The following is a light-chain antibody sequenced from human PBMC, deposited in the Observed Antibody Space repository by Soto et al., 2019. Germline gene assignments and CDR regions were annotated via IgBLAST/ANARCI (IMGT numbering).Light chain of an antibody. CDR1: QDINKN. V-gene: IGKV1-33*01. CDR2: GAS. CDR3: QQYTNTNNPWM. J-gene: IGKJ1*01. Sequence: DIQMTQSPSSLSASVGDRVTITCQASQDINKNLNWYQQKSGKAPKLLMNGASNLEAGVPSRFSGSGSGTDFTFTISSLQPEDIATYYCQQYTNTNNPWMFGQGTKVDIK.